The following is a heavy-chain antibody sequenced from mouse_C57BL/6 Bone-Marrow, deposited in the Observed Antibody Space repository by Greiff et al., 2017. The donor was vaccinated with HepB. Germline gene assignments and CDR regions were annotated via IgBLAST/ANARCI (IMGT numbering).Heavy chain of an antibody. CDR1: GFTFSSYG. V-gene: IGHV5-6*01. D-gene: IGHD1-1*01. J-gene: IGHJ1*03. CDR3: ASPIYYYGSSYLYWYFDV. CDR2: ISSGGSYN. Sequence: EVQVVESGGDLVKPGGSLKLSCAASGFTFSSYGMSWVRQTPDKRLEWVATISSGGSYNYYPDSVKGRFTISRDNAKNTLYLQMSSLKSEDTAMYYCASPIYYYGSSYLYWYFDVWGTGTTVTVAS.